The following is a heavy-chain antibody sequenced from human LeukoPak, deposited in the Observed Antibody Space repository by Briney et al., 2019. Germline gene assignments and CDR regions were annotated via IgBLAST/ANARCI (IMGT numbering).Heavy chain of an antibody. D-gene: IGHD1-1*01. J-gene: IGHJ4*02. Sequence: GGSLRRSCSASGFSFSAYPMGWVRQAPGKGLQWLSGISASGDVTFHADRVKGRFAISRDNSKNTLFVQMNSLRAEDTAVYFCAKSRSGSANWALQIFDNWGQGTLVTVSS. V-gene: IGHV3-23*01. CDR2: ISASGDVT. CDR3: AKSRSGSANWALQIFDN. CDR1: GFSFSAYP.